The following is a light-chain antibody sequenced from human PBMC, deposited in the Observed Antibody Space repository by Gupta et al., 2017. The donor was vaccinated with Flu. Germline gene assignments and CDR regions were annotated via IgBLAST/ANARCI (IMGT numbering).Light chain of an antibody. CDR3: QQTSSLPWT. CDR2: YTS. Sequence: EVILTQSPDFQSVTAKEKVTITCRASQSVGASLDWYQQKPQQSPKRLMKYTSQSGPGVPSRFSGSGSGTHFSLTIKGLKGKDAATYYCQQTSSLPWTFGQGTKVEI. CDR1: QSVGAS. V-gene: IGKV6-21*01. J-gene: IGKJ1*01.